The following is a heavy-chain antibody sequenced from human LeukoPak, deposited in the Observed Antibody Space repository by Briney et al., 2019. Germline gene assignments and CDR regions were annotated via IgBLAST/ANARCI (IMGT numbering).Heavy chain of an antibody. CDR1: GYSISNAYY. CDR2: LYHSGST. D-gene: IGHD3-3*01. J-gene: IGHJ5*02. Sequence: SETLSLTCTVSGYSISNAYYWGWIRQPPGKGLEWIGSLYHSGSTYYNPSLKSRVTISVDTSKNQFSLKLSSVTAADTAVYYCARGKDRVFWSGYYNWFDPWGQGTLVTVSS. CDR3: ARGKDRVFWSGYYNWFDP. V-gene: IGHV4-38-2*02.